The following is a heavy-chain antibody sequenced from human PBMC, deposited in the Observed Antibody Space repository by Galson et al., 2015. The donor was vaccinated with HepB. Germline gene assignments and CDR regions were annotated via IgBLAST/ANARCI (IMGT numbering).Heavy chain of an antibody. V-gene: IGHV3-49*03. CDR1: GFTFGDYA. D-gene: IGHD2-21*02. CDR3: TRRGGDLPPVFYWYFDL. Sequence: SLRLSCAASGFTFGDYAMSWFRQAPGKGLEWVGFIRSKAYGGTTEYAASVKGRFTISRDDSKSIAYLQMNSLKTEDTAVYYCTRRGGDLPPVFYWYFDLWGRGTLVTVSS. CDR2: IRSKAYGGTT. J-gene: IGHJ2*01.